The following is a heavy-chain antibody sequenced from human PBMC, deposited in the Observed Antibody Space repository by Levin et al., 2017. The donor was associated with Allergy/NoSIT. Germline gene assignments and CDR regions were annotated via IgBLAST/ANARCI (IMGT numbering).Heavy chain of an antibody. D-gene: IGHD6-19*01. CDR3: AISSGWYRPTGAFDY. J-gene: IGHJ4*02. CDR1: GFTFSKYA. CDR2: ISGSGGGT. V-gene: IGHV3-23*01. Sequence: ETLSLTCAASGFTFSKYAMSWARQAPGKGLEWVSAISGSGGGTYYADSVKGRFTISRDNSKNTLYLQMNSLRAEDTAVYYCAISSGWYRPTGAFDYWGQGTLVTVSS.